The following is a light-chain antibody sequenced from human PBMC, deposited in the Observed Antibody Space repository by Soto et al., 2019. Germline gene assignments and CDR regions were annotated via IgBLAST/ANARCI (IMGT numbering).Light chain of an antibody. CDR1: QNINNY. V-gene: IGKV1-33*01. J-gene: IGKJ5*01. Sequence: DIQMTQSPSSLSASVGDRVTITCQASQNINNYLNWYQQKPGRAPKLLIYDASNLEAGVPSRFRGSGSGTDFTFTISRLRPEDIATYYCQQYENLHTFGQGTRREIK. CDR3: QQYENLHT. CDR2: DAS.